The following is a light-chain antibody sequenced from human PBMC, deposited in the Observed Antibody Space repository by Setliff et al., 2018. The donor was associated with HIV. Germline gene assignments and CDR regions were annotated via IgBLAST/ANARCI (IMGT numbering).Light chain of an antibody. CDR2: KNN. CDR1: SSNIGTRD. Sequence: RKSISCSGSSSNIGTRDVYWYQQLPGTAPKLLINKNNQRPSGVPDRFSASKSGTSASLAISGLRSEDEADYYCASWDDSLSGRVFGTGTKVTVL. V-gene: IGLV1-47*01. CDR3: ASWDDSLSGRV. J-gene: IGLJ1*01.